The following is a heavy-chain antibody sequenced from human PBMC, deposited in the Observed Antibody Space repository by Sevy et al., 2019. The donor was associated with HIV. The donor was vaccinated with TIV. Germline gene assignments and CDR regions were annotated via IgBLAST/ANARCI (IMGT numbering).Heavy chain of an antibody. V-gene: IGHV3-53*01. CDR1: GFNISSNY. Sequence: GGYLRLSCAASGFNISSNYLSWVRQAPGKGLEWVSVIYGNNSTYYADFMKGRFTISRDNSKNTLYLQMNSLRVEDTAIYYCARGEQWLSFNYWGQGTLVTVSS. J-gene: IGHJ4*02. CDR3: ARGEQWLSFNY. CDR2: IYGNNST. D-gene: IGHD6-19*01.